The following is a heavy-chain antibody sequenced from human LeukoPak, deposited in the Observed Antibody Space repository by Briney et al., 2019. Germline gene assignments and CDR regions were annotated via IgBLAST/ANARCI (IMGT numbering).Heavy chain of an antibody. V-gene: IGHV3-49*04. CDR1: GFTFGDYA. J-gene: IGHJ4*02. CDR2: IRSKAYGGTT. D-gene: IGHD5-12*01. CDR3: TRLAGGYSYFDY. Sequence: GGSLRLSCTASGFTFGDYAMSWVRQAPGKGLEWVGFIRSKAYGGTTEYAASAKGRFTISRDDSKSIAYLQMNSLKTEDTAVYYCTRLAGGYSYFDYWGQGTLVTVSS.